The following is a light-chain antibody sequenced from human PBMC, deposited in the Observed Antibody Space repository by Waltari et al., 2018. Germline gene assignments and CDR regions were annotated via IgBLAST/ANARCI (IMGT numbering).Light chain of an antibody. V-gene: IGKV3-15*01. CDR2: GAS. J-gene: IGKJ1*01. Sequence: DIVMTQSPDTLSVSPGERATLSCRASQSVSSNLAWYQQKPGQAPRLLIYGASTRATGIPARFSGSWSGTEFTLTISSLQSEDFAVYYCQQYNTWPRTFGQGAKVEIK. CDR3: QQYNTWPRT. CDR1: QSVSSN.